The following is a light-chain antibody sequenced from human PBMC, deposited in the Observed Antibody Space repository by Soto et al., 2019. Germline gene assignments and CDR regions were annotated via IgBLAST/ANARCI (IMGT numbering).Light chain of an antibody. J-gene: IGKJ2*01. CDR1: QSISNF. CDR2: AAS. CDR3: QQSYTTPYT. Sequence: DIQMTQSASSLSASVGDRVTITCRASQSISNFLSWYQQKPGKAPQLLIYAASSLQSGVPSRFSGSGSGTEFTLTIGSLQPEDFATYYCQQSYTTPYTFGQGTNLEIK. V-gene: IGKV1-39*01.